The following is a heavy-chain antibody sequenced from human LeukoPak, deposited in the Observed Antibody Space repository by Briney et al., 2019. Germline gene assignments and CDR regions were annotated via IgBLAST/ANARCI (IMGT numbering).Heavy chain of an antibody. V-gene: IGHV4-39*01. J-gene: IGHJ6*03. CDR1: GGSISSSSYY. CDR3: ASAPGYYYYYMDV. CDR2: IYYSGST. Sequence: PSETLSLTCTVSGGSISSSSYYWGWIRQPPGKGLEWIGSIYYSGSTYYNPSLKSRVTISVDTSKNQFSLKLSSVTAADTAVYYCASAPGYYYYYMDVWGKGTTVTVSS.